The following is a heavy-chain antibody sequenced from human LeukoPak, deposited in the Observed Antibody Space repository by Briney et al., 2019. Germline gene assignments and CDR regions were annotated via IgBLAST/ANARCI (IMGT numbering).Heavy chain of an antibody. Sequence: GGSLRLSCAASGFTFSSYAMSWVRQAPGKGLEWVSAISGRGGSTYYADSVKGRFTISRDNSKNTLYLQMNSLRAEDTAVYYCAKVRVDIVATIVYYFDYWGQGTLVTVSS. V-gene: IGHV3-23*01. CDR3: AKVRVDIVATIVYYFDY. CDR1: GFTFSSYA. D-gene: IGHD5-12*01. CDR2: ISGRGGST. J-gene: IGHJ4*02.